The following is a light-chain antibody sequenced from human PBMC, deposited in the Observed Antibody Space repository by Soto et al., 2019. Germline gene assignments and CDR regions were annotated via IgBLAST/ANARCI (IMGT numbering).Light chain of an antibody. CDR3: QQRSNWPPT. J-gene: IGKJ3*01. Sequence: EIVLTQSPATLSLSPGERATLSCRASQSVSNYLAWYQQKPGQAPRLLIYDAFTTATGVPARFSGSGSGTYFTLTISSIEPEDLAVYYCQQRSNWPPTFGPGTKVDIK. CDR1: QSVSNY. CDR2: DAF. V-gene: IGKV3-11*01.